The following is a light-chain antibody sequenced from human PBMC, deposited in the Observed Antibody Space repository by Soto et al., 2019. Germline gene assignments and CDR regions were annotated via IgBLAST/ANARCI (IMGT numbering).Light chain of an antibody. J-gene: IGKJ4*01. Sequence: EVVLTQSPATLSLSPGDRATLSCRASQSVSSYLAWYQQKPGQAPSLLIYDASNRATGIPARFGGSGSGTDFTLTISRLEPEDFAVYYCQQRSDWPLTFGGGTKVDIK. CDR3: QQRSDWPLT. CDR2: DAS. CDR1: QSVSSY. V-gene: IGKV3-11*01.